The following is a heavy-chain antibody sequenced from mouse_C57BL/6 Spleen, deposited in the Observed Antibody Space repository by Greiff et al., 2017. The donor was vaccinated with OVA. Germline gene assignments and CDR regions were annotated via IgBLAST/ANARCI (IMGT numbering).Heavy chain of an antibody. V-gene: IGHV5-16*01. CDR1: GFTFSDYY. D-gene: IGHD1-1*01. CDR3: AREDGSSPYWYFDV. CDR2: INYDGSST. J-gene: IGHJ1*03. Sequence: EVHLVESEGGLVQPGSSMKLSCTASGFTFSDYYMAWVRQVPEKGLEWVANINYDGSSTYYLDSLKSRFIISRDNAKNILYLQMSSRKSEDTATYYCAREDGSSPYWYFDVWGTGTTVTVSS.